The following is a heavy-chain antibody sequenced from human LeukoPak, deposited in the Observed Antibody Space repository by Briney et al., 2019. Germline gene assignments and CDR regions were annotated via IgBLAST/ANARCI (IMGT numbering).Heavy chain of an antibody. V-gene: IGHV1-18*01. CDR2: ISAYNGNT. Sequence: ASVTVSCKASGYTFTSYGISWVRQAPGQGLEWMGWISAYNGNTNYAQKLQGRVTMTTDTSTSTAYMELRSLRSDDTAVYYCARDSSPGRYFDWLLLNNWFDPWGQGTLVTVSS. J-gene: IGHJ5*02. D-gene: IGHD3-9*01. CDR1: GYTFTSYG. CDR3: ARDSSPGRYFDWLLLNNWFDP.